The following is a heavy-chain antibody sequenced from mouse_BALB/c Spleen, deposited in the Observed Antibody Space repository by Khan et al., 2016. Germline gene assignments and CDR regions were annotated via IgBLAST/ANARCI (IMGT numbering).Heavy chain of an antibody. CDR3: ARWGYGNYGYAMDY. CDR2: ISYSGST. Sequence: EVQLQESGPSLVKPSQTLSLTCSVTGDSITSGYWNWIRKFPGNKLEYMGYISYSGSTYYNPSLKSRISITRDTSKNQYYLQLNSVTTEDTATYYCARWGYGNYGYAMDYWGQGTSVTVSS. J-gene: IGHJ4*01. CDR1: GDSITSGY. D-gene: IGHD2-1*01. V-gene: IGHV3-8*02.